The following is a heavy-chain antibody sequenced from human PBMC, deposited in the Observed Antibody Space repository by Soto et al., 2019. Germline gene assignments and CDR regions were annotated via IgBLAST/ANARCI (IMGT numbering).Heavy chain of an antibody. Sequence: LSLTCTVSGGSVSSGSYYWSWIRQPPGKGLEWIGYIYYSGSTNYNPSLKSRVTISVDTSKNQFSLKLSSVTAADTAVYYCARGTYYYDSSGYYGSSHAFDIWGQGTMVTVSS. J-gene: IGHJ3*02. CDR1: GGSVSSGSYY. CDR3: ARGTYYYDSSGYYGSSHAFDI. CDR2: IYYSGST. D-gene: IGHD3-22*01. V-gene: IGHV4-61*01.